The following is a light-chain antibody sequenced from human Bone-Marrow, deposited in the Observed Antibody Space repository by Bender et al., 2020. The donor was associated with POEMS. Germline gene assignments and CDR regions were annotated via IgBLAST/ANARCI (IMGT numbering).Light chain of an antibody. V-gene: IGLV2-8*01. J-gene: IGLJ1*01. CDR3: CSYAGNNVYV. CDR1: SSDVGYYNY. CDR2: EVT. Sequence: QSALTQPPSASGSPGQSVTISCTGTSSDVGYYNYVSWYQQHPGKAPKLIIFEVTKRPSGVPDRFSGSKSGNTASLTVSGLQAEDEADYYCCSYAGNNVYVFGTGTKVTVL.